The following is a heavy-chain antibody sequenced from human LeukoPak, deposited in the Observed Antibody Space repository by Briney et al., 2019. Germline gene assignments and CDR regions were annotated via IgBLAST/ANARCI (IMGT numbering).Heavy chain of an antibody. Sequence: GAAVKVPCKASGYTLNQHGNSRVGQAPREGLEGMGWISAYNGNTNYAQKLQGRVTMTTDTSTSTAYMELRSLRSDDTAVYYCARERAMATMEFVYWGQGTLVTVSS. CDR1: GYTLNQHG. CDR3: ARERAMATMEFVY. J-gene: IGHJ4*02. V-gene: IGHV1-18*01. D-gene: IGHD5-24*01. CDR2: ISAYNGNT.